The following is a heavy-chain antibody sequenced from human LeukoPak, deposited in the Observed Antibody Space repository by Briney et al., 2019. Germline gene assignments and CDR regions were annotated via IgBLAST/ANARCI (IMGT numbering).Heavy chain of an antibody. J-gene: IGHJ4*02. Sequence: SETLSLTCTVSGGSISSYYWSWIRQPPGKELEWIGYIYYSGSTNYNPSLKSRVTISVDTSKNQFSLKLSSVTAADTAVYYCARFRRYTAMVDYWGQGTLVTVSS. V-gene: IGHV4-59*12. CDR2: IYYSGST. CDR3: ARFRRYTAMVDY. CDR1: GGSISSYY. D-gene: IGHD5-18*01.